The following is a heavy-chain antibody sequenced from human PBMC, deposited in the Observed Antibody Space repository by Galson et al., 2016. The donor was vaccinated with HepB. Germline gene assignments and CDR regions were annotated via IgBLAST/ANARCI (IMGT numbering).Heavy chain of an antibody. D-gene: IGHD3-10*01. CDR3: VKDRGAVIRDFDQ. Sequence: SLRLSCAASGFTFSTYAFHWVRQAPGKGLEYVSAIDNNGRTTYYADSVRGRFTISRDNSKNTLYLQVSSLRDGDTAVYYCVKDRGAVIRDFDQWGQGTLVTVSS. V-gene: IGHV3-64D*06. CDR1: GFTFSTYA. CDR2: IDNNGRTT. J-gene: IGHJ4*02.